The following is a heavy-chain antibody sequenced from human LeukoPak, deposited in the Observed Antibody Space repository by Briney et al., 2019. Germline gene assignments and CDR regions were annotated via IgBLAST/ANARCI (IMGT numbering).Heavy chain of an antibody. CDR2: ISAYNGNT. CDR3: ARDQNSVYYYDSSGYYSGDY. CDR1: GYTFTSYG. V-gene: IGHV1-18*01. J-gene: IGHJ4*02. Sequence: ASVKVSCKASGYTFTSYGISWVRQAPGQGLEWMGWISAYNGNTNYAQKLQGRVTMTTDTSTSTAYMELRSLRSEDTAVYYCARDQNSVYYYDSSGYYSGDYWGQGTLVTVSS. D-gene: IGHD3-22*01.